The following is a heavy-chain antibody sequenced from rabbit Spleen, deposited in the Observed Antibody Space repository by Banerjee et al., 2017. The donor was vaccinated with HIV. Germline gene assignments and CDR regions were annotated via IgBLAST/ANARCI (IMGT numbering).Heavy chain of an antibody. D-gene: IGHD2-1*01. Sequence: QSLEESGGGLVKPGGTLTLTCTVSGFSFSSNWICWVRQAPGKGLEWIACIDTSDGDTDYANWPKGRFTISKASSTTVTLQMTSLTAADTATYFCARGSGDVGWGYLIWGPGTLVTVS. J-gene: IGHJ2*01. CDR1: GFSFSSNW. V-gene: IGHV1S40*01. CDR3: ARGSGDVGWGYLI. CDR2: IDTSDGDT.